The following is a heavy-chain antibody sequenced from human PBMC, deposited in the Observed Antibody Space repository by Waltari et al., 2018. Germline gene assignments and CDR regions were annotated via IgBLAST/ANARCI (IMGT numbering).Heavy chain of an antibody. CDR3: ARDTGVRYSSGSYGYYFDY. D-gene: IGHD6-19*01. Sequence: QVQLVQSGAEVKKPGSSVKVSCKASGGTFSSYAISWVRQAPAPGREWMGGIIPIFGTANYAQKFQGRVTITADESTSTAYMELSSLRSEDTAVYYCARDTGVRYSSGSYGYYFDYWGQGTLVTVSS. CDR2: IIPIFGTA. J-gene: IGHJ4*02. CDR1: GGTFSSYA. V-gene: IGHV1-69*13.